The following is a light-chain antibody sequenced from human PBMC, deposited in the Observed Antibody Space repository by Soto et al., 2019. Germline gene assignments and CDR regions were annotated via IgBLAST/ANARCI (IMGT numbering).Light chain of an antibody. CDR1: QGIDNY. V-gene: IGKV1-27*01. J-gene: IGKJ1*01. Sequence: DLQMTQSPSSLSASVGDRVTITCRASQGIDNYLVWYQQKPGKVPKVLISAASTLQSGVPSRFSGSGSGTEFTLTISSLQPEDVATYYCQKYNSAPWTFGPGTRVEIK. CDR2: AAS. CDR3: QKYNSAPWT.